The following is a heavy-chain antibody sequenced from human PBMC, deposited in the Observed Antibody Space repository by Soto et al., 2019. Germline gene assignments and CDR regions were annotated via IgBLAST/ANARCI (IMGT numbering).Heavy chain of an antibody. CDR1: GGSISSGGYY. J-gene: IGHJ5*02. D-gene: IGHD3-22*01. V-gene: IGHV4-31*03. CDR3: ARALNQSITMIVVAPGFDP. Sequence: QVQLQESGPGLVKPSQTLSLTCTVSGGSISSGGYYWSWIRQHPGKGLEWIGYIYYSGSTCYNPSLKRRVIISVDTSKNQFSLKLSSVTAADTAVYYCARALNQSITMIVVAPGFDPWGQGTLVTVSS. CDR2: IYYSGST.